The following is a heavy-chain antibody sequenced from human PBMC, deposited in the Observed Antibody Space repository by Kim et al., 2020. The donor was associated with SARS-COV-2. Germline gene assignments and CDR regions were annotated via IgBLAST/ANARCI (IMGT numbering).Heavy chain of an antibody. CDR2: IYYSGST. Sequence: SETLSLTCTVSGGSISSSSYYWGWIRQPPGKGLEWIGSIYYSGSTYYNPSLKSRVTISVDTSKNQFSLKLSSVTAADTAVYYCARQPRYSSSWFGWFDPWGQGTLVTVSS. V-gene: IGHV4-39*01. D-gene: IGHD6-13*01. J-gene: IGHJ5*02. CDR3: ARQPRYSSSWFGWFDP. CDR1: GGSISSSSYY.